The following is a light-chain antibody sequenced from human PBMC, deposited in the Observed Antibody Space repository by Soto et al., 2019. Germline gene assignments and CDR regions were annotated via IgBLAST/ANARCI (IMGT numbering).Light chain of an antibody. V-gene: IGLV1-47*01. CDR2: RNN. CDR1: SSNIGSNY. J-gene: IGLJ2*01. Sequence: QSVLTQPPSASGTPGQRVTISCSGSSSNIGSNYVYWYQQLPGTVPQLLIYRNNERPSGVPDRFSGSKSGTSASLAISGLRSEDEADYYCAAWDDSLSGVVFSGGTKLTVL. CDR3: AAWDDSLSGVV.